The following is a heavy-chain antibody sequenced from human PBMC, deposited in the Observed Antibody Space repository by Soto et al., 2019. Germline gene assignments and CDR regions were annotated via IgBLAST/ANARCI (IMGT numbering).Heavy chain of an antibody. Sequence: PGGSLRLSCAASGFTFTSYAMTWVRQAAGKGLEWVSGISGSGGSTYYADSVKGRFTISRDNSKNTLYLQMNSLRVEDTAVYYCAHRQYGLFDYWGQGTLVTVSS. CDR2: ISGSGGST. V-gene: IGHV3-23*01. CDR1: GFTFTSYA. D-gene: IGHD4-4*01. J-gene: IGHJ4*02. CDR3: AHRQYGLFDY.